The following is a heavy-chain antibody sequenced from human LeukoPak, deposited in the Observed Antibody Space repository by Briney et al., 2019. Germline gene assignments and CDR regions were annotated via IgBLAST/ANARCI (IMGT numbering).Heavy chain of an antibody. CDR1: GFTFSSYG. J-gene: IGHJ3*02. V-gene: IGHV3-30*18. Sequence: GRSLRLSCAASGFTFSSYGMHWVRQAPGKGLGWVAVISYDGSNKYYADSVKGRFTISRDNSKNTLYLQMNSLRAEDTAVYYCAKGALYYYDSSGYYSDDAFDIWGQGTMVTVSS. D-gene: IGHD3-22*01. CDR2: ISYDGSNK. CDR3: AKGALYYYDSSGYYSDDAFDI.